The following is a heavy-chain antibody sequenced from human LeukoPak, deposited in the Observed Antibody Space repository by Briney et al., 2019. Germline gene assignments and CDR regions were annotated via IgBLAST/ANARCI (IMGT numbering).Heavy chain of an antibody. V-gene: IGHV1-18*01. Sequence: ASVKVSCKTSGYTFTSFGISWVRQAPGQGLEWMGWISAYNGNINYAQKLQGRVTMTTDTSTSTAYKELRSLRSDDTAVFYCVRDLGVDTSMIFFDYWGQGTLVTVSS. CDR3: VRDLGVDTSMIFFDY. J-gene: IGHJ4*02. D-gene: IGHD3-16*01. CDR2: ISAYNGNI. CDR1: GYTFTSFG.